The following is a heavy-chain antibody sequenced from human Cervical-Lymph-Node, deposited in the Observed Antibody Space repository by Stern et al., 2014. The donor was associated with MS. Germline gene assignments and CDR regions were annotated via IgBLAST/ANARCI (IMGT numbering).Heavy chain of an antibody. CDR1: RGSTSGTHY. CDR2: VYTTGTT. J-gene: IGHJ6*02. D-gene: IGHD5-24*01. Sequence: QVQLQESGPGLLKPSQTLSLTCTVSRGSTSGTHYWSWIRQPAGQGLEWIGHVYTTGTTTYTPSLQSRVAISIDTSKKLISLRLNSVTVADTAVYFCAKAQARWLGNEYSSYYGMDVWGQGTTVTVSS. CDR3: AKAQARWLGNEYSSYYGMDV. V-gene: IGHV4-61*02.